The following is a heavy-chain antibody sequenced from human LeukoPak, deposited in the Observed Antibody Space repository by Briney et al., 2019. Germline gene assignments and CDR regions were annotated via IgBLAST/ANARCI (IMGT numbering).Heavy chain of an antibody. Sequence: PSETLSLTCTVSSFSISSISYYWGWIRQPPGKGLEWIGSIYYSGSAYYNPSLKSRVTITVDTFKNQFSLKLSSVTAADTAVYYCARTPRDIWGQGTMVTVSS. J-gene: IGHJ3*02. CDR1: SFSISSISYY. CDR2: IYYSGSA. CDR3: ARTPRDI. V-gene: IGHV4-39*01.